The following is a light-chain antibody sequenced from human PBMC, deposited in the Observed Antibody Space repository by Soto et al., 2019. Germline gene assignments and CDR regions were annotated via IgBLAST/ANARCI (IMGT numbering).Light chain of an antibody. J-gene: IGKJ1*01. CDR3: QQYNNWPPWT. V-gene: IGKV3-11*01. CDR2: LAS. Sequence: EIVLTQSPSTLSSFPFDRVTLSCRASQAVNTRLAWYQHKPGQAPRLLIYLASNRAAGVPARFSGSGSGTDFTLTISNVEPEDFAVYYCQQYNNWPPWTFGQGTKVDIK. CDR1: QAVNTR.